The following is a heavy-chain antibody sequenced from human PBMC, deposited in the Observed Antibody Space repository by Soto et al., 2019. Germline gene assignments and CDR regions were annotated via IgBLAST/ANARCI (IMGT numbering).Heavy chain of an antibody. Sequence: SVKVSCKASGYTFTSYAMHWVRQAPGQRLEWMGWINAGNGNTKYSQKFQGRVTITRDTSASTAYMELSSLRSEDTAVYYCARVVRGYDQNYYGMDVWGQGTTVTVSS. CDR3: ARVVRGYDQNYYGMDV. J-gene: IGHJ6*02. CDR1: GYTFTSYA. V-gene: IGHV1-3*01. CDR2: INAGNGNT. D-gene: IGHD2-15*01.